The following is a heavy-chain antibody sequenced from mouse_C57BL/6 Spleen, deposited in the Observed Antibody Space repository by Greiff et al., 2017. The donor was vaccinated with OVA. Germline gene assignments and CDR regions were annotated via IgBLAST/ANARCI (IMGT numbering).Heavy chain of an antibody. CDR3: ARREGYCSMDY. CDR1: GFTFSDYG. V-gene: IGHV5-17*01. J-gene: IGHJ4*01. CDR2: ISRGSSSI. Sequence: EVQVVESGGGLVKPGGSLKLSCAATGFTFSDYGMHWVRQAPEQGLEWVAYISRGSSSIYYAETVKGRFTISRDNAKNTLFLQLSSLRSEDTAMYYCARREGYCSMDYWGQGTSVTVSS. D-gene: IGHD3-1*01.